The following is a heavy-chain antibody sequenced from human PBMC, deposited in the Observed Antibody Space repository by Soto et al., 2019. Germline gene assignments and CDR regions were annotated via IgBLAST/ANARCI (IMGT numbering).Heavy chain of an antibody. V-gene: IGHV3-33*01. J-gene: IGHJ3*02. CDR1: GFTFSSYG. D-gene: IGHD3-3*01. CDR2: IWYDGSNK. CDR3: ARDLLEGFWSDVNDDFDI. Sequence: PGGSLRLSCAASGFTFSSYGMHWVRQAPGKGLEWVAVIWYDGSNKYYADSVKGRFTISRDNSKNTLYLQMNSLRAEDTAVYYCARDLLEGFWSDVNDDFDIWGQGTMVTVS.